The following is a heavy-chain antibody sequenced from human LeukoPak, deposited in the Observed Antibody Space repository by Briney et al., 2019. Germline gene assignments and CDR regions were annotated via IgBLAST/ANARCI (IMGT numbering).Heavy chain of an antibody. Sequence: GASVKVSCKASGYTFTSYYMHWVRQALGQGLEWMGIINPSGGSTSYAQKFQGRVTMTRDTSTSTVYMELSSLRSEDTAVYYCARGGMDYYYYYGMDVWGQGTTVTVSS. J-gene: IGHJ6*02. D-gene: IGHD6-13*01. CDR2: INPSGGST. CDR1: GYTFTSYY. CDR3: ARGGMDYYYYYGMDV. V-gene: IGHV1-46*01.